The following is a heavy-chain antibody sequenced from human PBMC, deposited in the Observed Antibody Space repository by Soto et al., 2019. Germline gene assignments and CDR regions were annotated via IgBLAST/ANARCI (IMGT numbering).Heavy chain of an antibody. D-gene: IGHD1-26*01. V-gene: IGHV3-33*01. CDR3: ARGGGSGSSFVGYYYYTLDV. CDR2: IWYDGSNE. J-gene: IGHJ6*01. Sequence: QVQLVESGGGVVQPGRSLRLSCSASGFAFSTYGMHWVRQAPGMGLEWVTVIWYDGSNEYYADSVKGRFTISRDNSKNTLYLQMNSLRAEDTAVYYCARGGGSGSSFVGYYYYTLDVWGQGTTVTVSS. CDR1: GFAFSTYG.